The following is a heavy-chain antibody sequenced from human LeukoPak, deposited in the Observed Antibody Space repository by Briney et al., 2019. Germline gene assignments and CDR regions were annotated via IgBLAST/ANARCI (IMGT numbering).Heavy chain of an antibody. Sequence: PSETLSLTCTVSGGSISSSSYYWGWIRQPPGKGLEWIGSIYYSGSTYYNPSLKSRVTISVDTSKNQFSLKLSSVTAADTAVYYCARAPITMVRGPKSNWFDPWGQGTLVTVSS. CDR2: IYYSGST. CDR1: GGSISSSSYY. D-gene: IGHD3-10*01. J-gene: IGHJ5*02. V-gene: IGHV4-39*07. CDR3: ARAPITMVRGPKSNWFDP.